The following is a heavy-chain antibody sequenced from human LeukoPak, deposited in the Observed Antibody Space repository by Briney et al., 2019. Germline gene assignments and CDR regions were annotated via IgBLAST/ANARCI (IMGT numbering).Heavy chain of an antibody. V-gene: IGHV3-66*04. J-gene: IGHJ3*02. CDR3: ARQRVVVTPNDAFDI. Sequence: GGSLRLSCAASGFTVSSNYMSWVRQAPGKGLEGVSVIYSGGSTYYADSVKGRFTISRDNSKNTLYLQMNSLRAEDTAVYYCARQRVVVTPNDAFDIWGQGTMVTVSS. CDR1: GFTVSSNY. CDR2: IYSGGST. D-gene: IGHD3-22*01.